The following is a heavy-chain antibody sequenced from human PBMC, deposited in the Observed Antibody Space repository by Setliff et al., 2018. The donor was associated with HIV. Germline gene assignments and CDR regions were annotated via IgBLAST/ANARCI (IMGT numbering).Heavy chain of an antibody. Sequence: PSETLSLTCTVSGDSFNNYYCSWIRQLPGKGLEWIAYMSYSGGANYNPSLKSRVTISVDPSKNQFSLKLSSVTAADTAVYYCALTGSPGAFDIWGQGTMVTVSS. D-gene: IGHD3-10*01. J-gene: IGHJ3*02. V-gene: IGHV4-59*08. CDR1: GDSFNNYY. CDR3: ALTGSPGAFDI. CDR2: MSYSGGA.